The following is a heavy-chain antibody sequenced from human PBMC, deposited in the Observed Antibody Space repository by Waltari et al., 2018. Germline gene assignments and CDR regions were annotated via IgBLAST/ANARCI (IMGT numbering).Heavy chain of an antibody. CDR3: ARGPGRRGVVMQGWFDP. J-gene: IGHJ5*02. CDR2: INPNSGGT. Sequence: QVQLVQSGAEVKKPGASVKVSCKASGYPFTGYYMHWVRQAPGQGLEWMGRINPNSGGTNYAQKFQGRVTMTRDTSISTAYMELSRLRSDDTAVYYCARGPGRRGVVMQGWFDPWGQGTLVTVSS. D-gene: IGHD3-3*01. CDR1: GYPFTGYY. V-gene: IGHV1-2*06.